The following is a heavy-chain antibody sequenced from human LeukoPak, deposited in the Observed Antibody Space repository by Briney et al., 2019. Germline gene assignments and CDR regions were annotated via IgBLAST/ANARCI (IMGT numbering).Heavy chain of an antibody. CDR1: GGSISSSSYY. D-gene: IGHD3-22*01. V-gene: IGHV4-39*01. J-gene: IGHJ3*02. Sequence: SETLSLTCTVSGGSISSSSYYWGWIRQPPGKGLEWIGSIYYSGSTYYNPSLKSRVTISVDTSKNQFSLKLSSVTAADTAVYYCARPTTYYYDSSGYSVDAFDIWGQGTMVTVSS. CDR2: IYYSGST. CDR3: ARPTTYYYDSSGYSVDAFDI.